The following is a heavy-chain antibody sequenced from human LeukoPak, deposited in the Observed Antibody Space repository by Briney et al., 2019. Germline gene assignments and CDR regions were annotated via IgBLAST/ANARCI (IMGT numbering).Heavy chain of an antibody. D-gene: IGHD3-10*01. CDR2: IGYDGRFK. V-gene: IGHV3-30*04. Sequence: GGSLRLSCATSGFTFNNYPMHWVRQAPGKGLEWVAVIGYDGRFKFHSDSVKGRFTISRDDSKSTLYLQMNSLRPEDTALYYCARDPKTGSPDYFDYWGQGTLVTVST. CDR1: GFTFNNYP. CDR3: ARDPKTGSPDYFDY. J-gene: IGHJ4*02.